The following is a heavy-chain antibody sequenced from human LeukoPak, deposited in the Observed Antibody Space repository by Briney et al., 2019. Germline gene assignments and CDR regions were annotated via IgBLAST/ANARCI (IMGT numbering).Heavy chain of an antibody. CDR3: ARADSGDYALAD. CDR2: IKEDGSQT. D-gene: IGHD4-17*01. Sequence: SGGSLRLSCEASGFIFSDYWMSWVRQAPGKGLEWVASIKEDGSQTYYVDSVKGRFTLSRDNAKHSLSMQVNSLRPEDTAVYYCARADSGDYALADWGQGTLVTVSS. CDR1: GFIFSDYW. V-gene: IGHV3-7*04. J-gene: IGHJ4*02.